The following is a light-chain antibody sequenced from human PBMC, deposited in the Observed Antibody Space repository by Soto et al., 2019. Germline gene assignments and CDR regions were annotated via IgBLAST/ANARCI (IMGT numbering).Light chain of an antibody. V-gene: IGKV3-15*01. CDR2: GAS. CDR1: QSVSSN. CDR3: QQYTNWPWT. J-gene: IGKJ1*01. Sequence: EIVMTQSPATLSVSPGERATLSCRASQSVSSNLAGYQRAPGQAPRLLIYGASTRATDIPARFSGSGSGTEFTLTISSLQSEDFAVYYCQQYTNWPWTFGQGTKVEIK.